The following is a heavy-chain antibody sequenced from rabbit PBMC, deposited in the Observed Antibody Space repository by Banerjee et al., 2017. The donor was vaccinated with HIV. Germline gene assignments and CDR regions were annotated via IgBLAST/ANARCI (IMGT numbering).Heavy chain of an antibody. D-gene: IGHD6-1*01. CDR3: ARDAGYVDNGLDYFNL. V-gene: IGHV1S40*01. J-gene: IGHJ4*01. CDR1: GLDFSSSYW. CDR2: IFIGSSGAT. Sequence: QSLEESGGGLVKPGGTLTLTCTASGLDFSSSYWICWVRQAPGKGLEWIACIFIGSSGATYYASWAKGRFTISKTSSTTVTLQMTSLTAADTATYFCARDAGYVDNGLDYFNLWGPGTLVTVS.